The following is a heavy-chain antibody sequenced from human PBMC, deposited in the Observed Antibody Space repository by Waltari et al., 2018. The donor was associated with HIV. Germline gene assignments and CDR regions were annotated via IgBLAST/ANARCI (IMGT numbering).Heavy chain of an antibody. J-gene: IGHJ5*02. V-gene: IGHV4-39*01. CDR3: ARHRVAAADNNWFDP. Sequence: QLQLQESGPGLVQPSETLSPPCTVLGDSISTATYYRGWIRQSPGAGLEWIGSIYYGGTTFNNPSLRSRVTISVDTFNNQFSLRLTSATAADTAIYFCARHRVAAADNNWFDPWGQGTLVTVS. D-gene: IGHD6-13*01. CDR2: IYYGGTT. CDR1: GDSISTATYY.